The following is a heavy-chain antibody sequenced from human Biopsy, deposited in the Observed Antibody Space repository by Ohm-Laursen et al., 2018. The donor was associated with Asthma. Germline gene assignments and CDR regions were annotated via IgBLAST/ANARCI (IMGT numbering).Heavy chain of an antibody. CDR1: GFTFDGYA. CDR3: AKGEGELLEANFDY. V-gene: IGHV3-9*01. D-gene: IGHD1-26*01. Sequence: SLRLSCTASGFTFDGYAMHWVRQAPGKGLEWVSGISWNSGSIGYADSVKGRFTISRDNAKDSLYLQMNSLRAEDTALYYCAKGEGELLEANFDYWGQGTLVTVSS. J-gene: IGHJ4*02. CDR2: ISWNSGSI.